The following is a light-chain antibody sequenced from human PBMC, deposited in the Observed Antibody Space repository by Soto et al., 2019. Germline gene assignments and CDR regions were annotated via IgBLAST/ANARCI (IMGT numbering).Light chain of an antibody. CDR3: QQYNNWLYT. J-gene: IGKJ2*01. CDR1: QGISSN. Sequence: EIVMTQSPGTLSVSPGERATVSCRASQGISSNLAWYQQKPGQAPRLLIYDASTRATGIPARFSGSGSETDFTLTISSLQSEDFAVYYCQQYNNWLYTFGQGTKLEIK. CDR2: DAS. V-gene: IGKV3D-15*01.